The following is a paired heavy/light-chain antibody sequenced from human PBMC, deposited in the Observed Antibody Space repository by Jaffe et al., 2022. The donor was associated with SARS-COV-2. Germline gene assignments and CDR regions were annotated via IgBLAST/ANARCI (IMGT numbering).Heavy chain of an antibody. CDR3: AKEQYYYDSSGYYPLDY. CDR2: ISDDGSNK. D-gene: IGHD3-22*01. V-gene: IGHV3-30*18. J-gene: IGHJ4*02. CDR1: GFTFNKYG. Sequence: QAQLVESGGGVVQPGRSLRLSCAASGFTFNKYGMHWVRQAPGKGLEWVAAISDDGSNKYYEDSVKGRLTVSRDNSKNTLYLQVNSLRAEDTAIYYCAKEQYYYDSSGYYPLDYWGQGTLVTVSS.
Light chain of an antibody. CDR2: LGS. J-gene: IGKJ5*01. Sequence: DIVMTQSPLSLPVTPGEPASISCRSSQSLRHSNGNNYLDWYLQKPGQSPQLLISLGSDRASGVPDRFSGSGSGTDFTLKISRVEAEDVGVYYCMQALQTSISFGQGTRLEIK. CDR3: MQALQTSIS. CDR1: QSLRHSNGNNY. V-gene: IGKV2-28*01.